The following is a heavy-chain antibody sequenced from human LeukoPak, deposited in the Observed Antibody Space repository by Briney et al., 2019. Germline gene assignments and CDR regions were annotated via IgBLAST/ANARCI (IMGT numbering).Heavy chain of an antibody. CDR2: ISSNGGST. CDR3: ARAGIVGANLGGYYYGMDV. D-gene: IGHD1-26*01. Sequence: PGGSLRLSCAVSGFTFSSYAMHWVRQAPGKGLEYVSAISSNGGSTYYANSVKGRFTISRDNSKNTLYLQVGSLRAEDMAVYYCARAGIVGANLGGYYYGMDVWGQGTTVTVSS. CDR1: GFTFSSYA. V-gene: IGHV3-64*01. J-gene: IGHJ6*02.